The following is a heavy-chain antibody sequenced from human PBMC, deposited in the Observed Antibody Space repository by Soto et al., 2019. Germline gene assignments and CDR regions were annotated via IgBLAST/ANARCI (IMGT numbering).Heavy chain of an antibody. CDR3: ARAHYYGSGSYYSFDY. D-gene: IGHD3-10*01. Sequence: SVKVSCKASGGTFSSYAISWVRQAPGQGLEWMGGIIPIFGTANYAQKFQGRVTITADESTSTAYMGLSSLRSEDTAVYYCARAHYYGSGSYYSFDYWGQGTLVTVSS. V-gene: IGHV1-69*13. CDR2: IIPIFGTA. J-gene: IGHJ4*02. CDR1: GGTFSSYA.